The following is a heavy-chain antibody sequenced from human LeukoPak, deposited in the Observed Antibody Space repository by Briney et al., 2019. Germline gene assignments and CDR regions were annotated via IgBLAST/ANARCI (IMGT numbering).Heavy chain of an antibody. CDR1: GFTFSSYS. V-gene: IGHV3-21*01. CDR3: AKGGPSRITMVRGVIPYFDY. CDR2: ISSSSSYI. D-gene: IGHD3-10*01. J-gene: IGHJ4*02. Sequence: GGSLRLSCAASGFTFSSYSMNWVRQAPGKGLEWVSSISSSSSYIYYADSVKGRFTISRDNAKTSLYLQMNSLRAEDTAVYYCAKGGPSRITMVRGVIPYFDYWGQGTLVTVSS.